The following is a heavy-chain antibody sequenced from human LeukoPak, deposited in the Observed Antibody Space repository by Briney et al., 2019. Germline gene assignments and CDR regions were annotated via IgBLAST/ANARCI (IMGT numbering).Heavy chain of an antibody. Sequence: GPSVKLSCSASRHTFDSHSLSWVRHAPGQGLEWMGAIIPKYGTSHYAQKFQDRVAITADKSTSTAYMELNSLTCEDTAVYYCAIAQNNHGYVDFGMDVWGKGTTVTVSS. CDR3: AIAQNNHGYVDFGMDV. V-gene: IGHV1-69*06. CDR2: IIPKYGTS. D-gene: IGHD5-12*01. J-gene: IGHJ6*01. CDR1: RHTFDSHS.